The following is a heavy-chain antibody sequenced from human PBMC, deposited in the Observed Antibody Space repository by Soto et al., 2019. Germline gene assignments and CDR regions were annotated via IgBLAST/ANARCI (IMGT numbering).Heavy chain of an antibody. Sequence: SVKVSCKASGCTFSSYAISWVRQAPGQGLEWMGGIIPIFGTANYAQKFQGRVTMTADESTSTAYMELSSLRSEATAVYYCARDRYYYDSSGYYTGPAFDIWGQGTMVTVSS. CDR2: IIPIFGTA. CDR1: GCTFSSYA. V-gene: IGHV1-69*13. D-gene: IGHD3-22*01. CDR3: ARDRYYYDSSGYYTGPAFDI. J-gene: IGHJ3*02.